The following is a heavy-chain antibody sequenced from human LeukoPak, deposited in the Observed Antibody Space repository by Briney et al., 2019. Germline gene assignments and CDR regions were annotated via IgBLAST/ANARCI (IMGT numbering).Heavy chain of an antibody. D-gene: IGHD5-12*01. CDR3: TTKVIRGNSGDDYDD. Sequence: PGGSLRLSCAASGVTFSSYGMHWVRQAPGKGLEWVALISSDGNDKLYGDSVKGRFTISRDDSKSTLYLQMNSLRAEDTAVYYCTTKVIRGNSGDDYDDWGQGTLVTVYS. J-gene: IGHJ4*02. CDR1: GVTFSSYG. CDR2: ISSDGNDK. V-gene: IGHV3-30*03.